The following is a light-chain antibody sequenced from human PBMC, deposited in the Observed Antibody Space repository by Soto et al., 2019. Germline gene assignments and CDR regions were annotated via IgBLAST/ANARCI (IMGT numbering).Light chain of an antibody. Sequence: QSALTQPPSASGSPGQSVTISCTGTSSDIGAYNYVFWYQQHPGKAPKLMIYEVSKRPSGVPDRFSGSKSGNTASLTVSGLQAEDEADYYCTSHAGSINLVFGGGTKLTVL. J-gene: IGLJ2*01. CDR1: SSDIGAYNY. CDR2: EVS. CDR3: TSHAGSINLV. V-gene: IGLV2-8*01.